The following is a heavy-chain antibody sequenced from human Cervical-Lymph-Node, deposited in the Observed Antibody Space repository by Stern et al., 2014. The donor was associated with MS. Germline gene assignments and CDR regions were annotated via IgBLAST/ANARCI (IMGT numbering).Heavy chain of an antibody. Sequence: QVQLVQSGAEVKKPGASVKVSCKASGYTFTGYYMYWVRQASGQGPEWMGIFNPTGGSTTYAQTFQGRVTMTADTSTSTVYMDLSSLTSEDTAIYYCARAGSGNSNYFDYWGQGTLVTVSS. J-gene: IGHJ4*02. CDR2: FNPTGGST. D-gene: IGHD3-22*01. CDR1: GYTFTGYY. V-gene: IGHV1-46*01. CDR3: ARAGSGNSNYFDY.